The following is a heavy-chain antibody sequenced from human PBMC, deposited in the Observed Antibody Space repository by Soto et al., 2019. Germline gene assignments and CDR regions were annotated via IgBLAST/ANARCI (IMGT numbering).Heavy chain of an antibody. V-gene: IGHV3-33*01. D-gene: IGHD4-17*01. CDR1: GLTFSSYG. CDR3: ARDLSGDYGALDT. CDR2: IWYDGSNK. J-gene: IGHJ3*02. Sequence: GGSLRLSCAASGLTFSSYGMHWARQGPGKGLEWVAVIWYDGSNKVYADSVKGHFTISKDNSKNTLYLQMNSLRAEDTAVYYCARDLSGDYGALDTWGQGTMVTVSS.